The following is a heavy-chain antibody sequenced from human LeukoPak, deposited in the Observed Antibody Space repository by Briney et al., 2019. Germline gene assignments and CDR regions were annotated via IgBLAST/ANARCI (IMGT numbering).Heavy chain of an antibody. CDR2: IYYSGST. CDR1: GGSISSGGYY. Sequence: SETLSLTCTVSGGSISSGGYYWSWIRQHPGKGLEWIGYIYYSGSTYYNPSLKSRVTISVDTSKNQFSLKLSSVTAADTAVYYCASRGGPIRHGFSFFNYWGQGTLVTVSS. CDR3: ASRGGPIRHGFSFFNY. J-gene: IGHJ4*02. D-gene: IGHD5-12*01. V-gene: IGHV4-31*03.